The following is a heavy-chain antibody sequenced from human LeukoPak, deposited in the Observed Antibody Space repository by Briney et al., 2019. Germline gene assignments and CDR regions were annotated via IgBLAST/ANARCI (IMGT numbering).Heavy chain of an antibody. CDR3: ARRSIRASSVVAFDI. CDR1: GGSISSYY. Sequence: SETLSLTCTVSGGSISSYYWSWIRQPPGKGLGWIGYIYYSGSTNYNPSLKSRVTISVDTSKNQFSLKLSSVTAADTAVYYCARRSIRASSVVAFDIWGQGTMVTVSS. CDR2: IYYSGST. V-gene: IGHV4-59*08. D-gene: IGHD2-15*01. J-gene: IGHJ3*02.